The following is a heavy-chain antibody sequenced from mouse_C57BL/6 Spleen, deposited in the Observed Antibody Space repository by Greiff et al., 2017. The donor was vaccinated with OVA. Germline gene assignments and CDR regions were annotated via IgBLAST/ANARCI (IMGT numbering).Heavy chain of an antibody. J-gene: IGHJ1*03. CDR2: INHNNGGT. CDR3: VRKESYYGSSHWYFDV. D-gene: IGHD1-1*01. Sequence: EVQLQQSGPELVKPGASVKMSCKASGYTFTDYNMHWVKQSHGKSLEWIGYINHNNGGTSYNQKFKGKATLTVNKSSSTAYMELRSLTSEDSAVYYCVRKESYYGSSHWYFDVWGTGTTVTVSS. V-gene: IGHV1-22*01. CDR1: GYTFTDYN.